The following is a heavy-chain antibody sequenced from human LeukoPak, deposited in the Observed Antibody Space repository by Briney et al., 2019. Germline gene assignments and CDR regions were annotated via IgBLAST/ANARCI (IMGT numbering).Heavy chain of an antibody. CDR1: GGSISSGGYY. J-gene: IGHJ5*02. CDR3: ARARYCSSTSCYWGPFDP. Sequence: PSQTLSLTCTVSGGSISSGGYYWSWIRQHPGKGLEWIGYIYYSGSTYYNPSLKSRVTISVDTSKNQFSLKLSSVTAADTAVYYCARARYCSSTSCYWGPFDPWGQGTLVTVSS. D-gene: IGHD2-2*01. V-gene: IGHV4-31*03. CDR2: IYYSGST.